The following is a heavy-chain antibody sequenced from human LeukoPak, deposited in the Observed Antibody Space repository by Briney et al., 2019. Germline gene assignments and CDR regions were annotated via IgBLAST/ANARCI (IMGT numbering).Heavy chain of an antibody. D-gene: IGHD2-2*02. Sequence: PSETLSLTCTVSGGSLSSGSYYWSWIRQPARKGLEWIGRIYTSGRTKYNPSLKSRVTISVDTSKNQFSLKLSSVTAADTAVYYCARGASLLPAAIIVYWGQGTLVTVSS. V-gene: IGHV4-61*02. CDR1: GGSLSSGSYY. CDR2: IYTSGRT. J-gene: IGHJ4*02. CDR3: ARGASLLPAAIIVY.